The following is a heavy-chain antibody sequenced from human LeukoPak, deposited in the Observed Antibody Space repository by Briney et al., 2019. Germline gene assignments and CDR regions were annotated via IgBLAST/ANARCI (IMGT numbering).Heavy chain of an antibody. Sequence: SETLSLTCTVSGGSIRSYYWSWIRQAPGKGLEWIGFISYSGYTSYSPSLKSRVGISVDTSKSQFSLRLSSMTAADTAIYYCARCRNENGGMFFDSWAQGSLVTVSS. CDR1: GGSIRSYY. V-gene: IGHV4-59*01. J-gene: IGHJ4*02. CDR2: ISYSGYT. D-gene: IGHD4-23*01. CDR3: ARCRNENGGMFFDS.